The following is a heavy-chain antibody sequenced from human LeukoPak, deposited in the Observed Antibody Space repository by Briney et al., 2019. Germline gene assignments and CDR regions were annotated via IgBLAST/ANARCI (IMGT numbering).Heavy chain of an antibody. CDR3: AKQDSSGYYSTSGYSDY. D-gene: IGHD3-22*01. V-gene: IGHV3-23*01. Sequence: GGSLRLSCAASGFTFSSYAMSWVRQAPGKGLEWVSAISGSGGSTYYADSVKGRFTISRDNSKNTLSLQMNSLRAEDTAVYYCAKQDSSGYYSTSGYSDYWSQGTLVTVSS. CDR1: GFTFSSYA. CDR2: ISGSGGST. J-gene: IGHJ4*02.